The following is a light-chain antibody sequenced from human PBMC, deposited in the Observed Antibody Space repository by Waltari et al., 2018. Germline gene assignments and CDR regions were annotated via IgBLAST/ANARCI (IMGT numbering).Light chain of an antibody. V-gene: IGLV2-23*02. CDR2: EVS. CDR1: SSDVGSYRL. CDR3: CSYAGSSTWV. Sequence: QSALTQPASVSGSPGQSITISCTGTSSDVGSYRLVSWYQQHPGKRPKLMIYEVSKRPSGVSNRFSGSKSGNTASLTISGLQAEDEADYYCCSYAGSSTWVFGGGTKLTVL. J-gene: IGLJ3*02.